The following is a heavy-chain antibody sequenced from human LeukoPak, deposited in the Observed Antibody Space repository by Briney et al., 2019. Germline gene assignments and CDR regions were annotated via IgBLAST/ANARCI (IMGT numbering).Heavy chain of an antibody. CDR3: AKDPPTRYCSGGSCSISYYYGMDV. J-gene: IGHJ6*02. Sequence: GGSLRLSCAASGFTFSSYAMSWVRQAPGKGLVWVSAIGGSGGSTYYADSVKGRFTISRDNSKNTLYLQMNSLRAEDTAVYYCAKDPPTRYCSGGSCSISYYYGMDVWGQGTTVTVSS. V-gene: IGHV3-23*01. CDR1: GFTFSSYA. D-gene: IGHD2-15*01. CDR2: IGGSGGST.